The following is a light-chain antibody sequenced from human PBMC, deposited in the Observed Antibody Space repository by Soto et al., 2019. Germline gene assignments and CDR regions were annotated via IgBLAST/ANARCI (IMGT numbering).Light chain of an antibody. V-gene: IGKV1-5*03. J-gene: IGKJ1*01. CDR2: KAS. CDR3: QQYNSYPWT. Sequence: WYLQKPGIAPTLLIHKASTLESGVPSRFSGSGSGTEFTLTITSLQPDDFATYYCQQYNSYPWTFGQGTKVDIK.